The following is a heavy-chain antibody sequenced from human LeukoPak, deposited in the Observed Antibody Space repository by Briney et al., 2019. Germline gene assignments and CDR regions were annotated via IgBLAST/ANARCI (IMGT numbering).Heavy chain of an antibody. V-gene: IGHV4-39*01. J-gene: IGHJ6*02. CDR3: ARRDGGYYFYYYGMDV. CDR2: VHHRGTA. Sequence: SETLSLTCTVSGGSISGRNYYWVWIRQPPGKGLEWIGTVHHRGTAYYNPSLKSRVIISADTSEDQFSLELSSVTAADTAVYYCARRDGGYYFYYYGMDVWGQGTTVTVSS. CDR1: GGSISGRNYY. D-gene: IGHD3-10*01.